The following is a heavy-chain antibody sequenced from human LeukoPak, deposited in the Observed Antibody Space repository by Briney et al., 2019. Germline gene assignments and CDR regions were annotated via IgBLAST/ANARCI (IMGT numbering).Heavy chain of an antibody. J-gene: IGHJ4*02. D-gene: IGHD3-22*01. V-gene: IGHV3-64D*06. CDR2: ISNNGRTT. Sequence: GGSLRLSCSATRFSFSNYGMHWVRQAPGKGLEYVSAISNNGRTTYYADSVKGRFTISRDNSKKTLYLQMSSLRPEDPAVYYCVKGWTYYYDSSGYPFDFWGQGTLVTVSS. CDR1: RFSFSNYG. CDR3: VKGWTYYYDSSGYPFDF.